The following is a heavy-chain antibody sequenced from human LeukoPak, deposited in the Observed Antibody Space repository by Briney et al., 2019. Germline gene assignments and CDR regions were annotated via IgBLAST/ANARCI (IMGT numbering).Heavy chain of an antibody. CDR3: ARVSDSTPDEGS. V-gene: IGHV3-21*01. CDR2: ISPSGSHK. Sequence: PGGSLRLSCAASGFTFSSYWMSWVRQAPGKGLEWVSSISPSGSHKYYADSVKGRFTISRDNAKNSVSLQMNSLRAEDTAVYYCARVSDSTPDEGSWGQGTLVTVSS. CDR1: GFTFSSYW. D-gene: IGHD3-22*01. J-gene: IGHJ5*01.